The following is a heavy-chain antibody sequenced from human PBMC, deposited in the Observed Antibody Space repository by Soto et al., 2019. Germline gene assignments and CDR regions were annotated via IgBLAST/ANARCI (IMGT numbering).Heavy chain of an antibody. D-gene: IGHD3-10*01. CDR2: INHRGST. CDR3: ATEVRGVSINWFDP. Sequence: QVQLQQWGAGLLKPSETLSLTCAVYGGSFSGYYWSWIRQPPGTGLEWMGEINHRGSTNYNPSLKCRVTISVDTVKNQFSLKLSSVTAADTAVYYCATEVRGVSINWFDPWGQGTLVTVSS. V-gene: IGHV4-34*01. CDR1: GGSFSGYY. J-gene: IGHJ5*02.